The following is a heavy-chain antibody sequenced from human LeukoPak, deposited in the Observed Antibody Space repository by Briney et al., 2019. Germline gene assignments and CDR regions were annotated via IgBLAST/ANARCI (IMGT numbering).Heavy chain of an antibody. V-gene: IGHV3-7*01. D-gene: IGHD3-22*01. CDR2: IKQDGSEK. Sequence: GGSLRLSCAASGLTFSSYWMSWVRQAPGKGLQWVANIKQDGSEKYYVDSVKGRFTISRDNAKNSLYLQMNSLRAEDTAVYYCARDGDYYDSSGYDPWGQGTLVTVSS. CDR3: ARDGDYYDSSGYDP. J-gene: IGHJ5*02. CDR1: GLTFSSYW.